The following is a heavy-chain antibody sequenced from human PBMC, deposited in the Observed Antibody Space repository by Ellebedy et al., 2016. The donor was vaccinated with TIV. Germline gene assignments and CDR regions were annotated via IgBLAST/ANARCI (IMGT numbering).Heavy chain of an antibody. CDR2: ISNDGSRT. CDR3: ARADYGDFENY. CDR1: GFTFSNSW. D-gene: IGHD4-17*01. J-gene: IGHJ4*02. Sequence: GESLKISCAASGFTFSNSWMHWVRQVPGKGLVWVSRISNDGSRTNYADSVKGRFTISRDNAKNSLFLQMNSLRVEDTAVYYCARADYGDFENYWGQGTLVTVSS. V-gene: IGHV3-74*01.